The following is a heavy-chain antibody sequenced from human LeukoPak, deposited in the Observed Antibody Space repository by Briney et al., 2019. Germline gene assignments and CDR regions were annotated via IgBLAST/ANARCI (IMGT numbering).Heavy chain of an antibody. V-gene: IGHV4-4*07. CDR3: ARGDIGFDY. J-gene: IGHJ4*02. D-gene: IGHD2-21*02. Sequence: SETLSLTCAVSGYSISSGYYWSWIRQPAGKGLEWIGRIYTSGSTNYNPSLKSRVTMSVDTSKNQFSLKLSSVTAADTAVYYCARGDIGFDYWGQGTLVTVSS. CDR2: IYTSGST. CDR1: GYSISSGYY.